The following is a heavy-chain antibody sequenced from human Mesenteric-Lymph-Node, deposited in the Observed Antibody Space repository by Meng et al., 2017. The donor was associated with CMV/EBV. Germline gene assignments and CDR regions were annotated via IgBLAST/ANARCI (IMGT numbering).Heavy chain of an antibody. Sequence: SWIRQSPGKGLECLSLIYHSTSTTPAPSLKSRVTISIDTSKNPFSLHLNSLTAADTAVSYCANLLFCYNQLLSYVDYWGQGALVTVSS. D-gene: IGHD2-2*01. CDR2: IYHSTST. J-gene: IGHJ4*02. CDR3: ANLLFCYNQLLSYVDY. V-gene: IGHV4-34*13.